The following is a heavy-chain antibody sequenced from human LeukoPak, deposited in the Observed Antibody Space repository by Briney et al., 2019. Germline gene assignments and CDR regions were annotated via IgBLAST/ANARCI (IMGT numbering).Heavy chain of an antibody. J-gene: IGHJ2*01. Sequence: DSVKVSCKASGYTFASYEINWVRQVTGQGLEWMGWMDPNSGDTSYAQNFQGRVTMTRDTSISTAYMELSGLTSEDTAVYYCARPPGNRGGVAKRPGSCYYWYFDLWGRGTLVTVSS. CDR3: ARPPGNRGGVAKRPGSCYYWYFDL. V-gene: IGHV1-8*01. CDR1: GYTFASYE. D-gene: IGHD2-2*01. CDR2: MDPNSGDT.